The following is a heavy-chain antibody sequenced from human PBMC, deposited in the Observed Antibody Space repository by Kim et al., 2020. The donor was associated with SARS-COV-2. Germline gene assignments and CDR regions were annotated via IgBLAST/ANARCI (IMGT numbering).Heavy chain of an antibody. V-gene: IGHV1-2*02. J-gene: IGHJ6*02. D-gene: IGHD2-2*02. CDR3: ARDHPQYCSSTSCYKAYYYYGMDV. CDR2: INPNSGGT. Sequence: ASVKVSCKASGYTFTGYYMHWVRQAPGQGLEWMGWINPNSGGTNYAQKFQGRVTMTRDTSISTAYMELSRLRSDDTAVYYCARDHPQYCSSTSCYKAYYYYGMDVWGQGTTVTVSS. CDR1: GYTFTGYY.